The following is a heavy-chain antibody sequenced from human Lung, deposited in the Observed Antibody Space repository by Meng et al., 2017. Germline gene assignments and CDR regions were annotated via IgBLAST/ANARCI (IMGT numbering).Heavy chain of an antibody. CDR2: ISNTGKYI. V-gene: IGHV3-21*01. CDR3: ARGSYQPLLLSALDY. D-gene: IGHD2-15*01. Sequence: EVQLVESGGGLVKPGGSLRFSCAASEFTFSDYSMNWVRQAQGKGLEWDSIISNTGKYIYYADSVKGRFTISRDNAKNSLYLQINSLRAEDTAVYYCARGSYQPLLLSALDYWGQGTLVTVSS. J-gene: IGHJ4*02. CDR1: EFTFSDYS.